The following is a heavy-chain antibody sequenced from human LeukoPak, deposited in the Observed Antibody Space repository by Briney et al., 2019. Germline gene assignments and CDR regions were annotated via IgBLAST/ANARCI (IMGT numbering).Heavy chain of an antibody. CDR2: IYYSGST. V-gene: IGHV4-59*01. D-gene: IGHD6-13*01. CDR1: GGSISSYY. J-gene: IGHJ2*01. CDR3: ARTYGSSGLGYFDL. Sequence: PSETLSLTCTVSGGSISSYYWSWIRPPPRKGLEWIGYIYYSGSTNYSPSLKSRLTISVDTSKNQFSLKLSSVTAADTAVYYCARTYGSSGLGYFDLWGRGTLVTVSS.